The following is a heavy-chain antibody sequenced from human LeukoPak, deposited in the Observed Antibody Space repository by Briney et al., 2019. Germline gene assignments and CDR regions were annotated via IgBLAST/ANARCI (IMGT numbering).Heavy chain of an antibody. V-gene: IGHV1-46*03. CDR1: GYTFTFYS. CDR2: INPSDGTT. D-gene: IGHD3-10*01. CDR3: AREGGNYSSGSQLPPGDY. Sequence: ASVKVSCKASGYTFTFYSMHWVRQAPGQGLEWMGIINPSDGTTTYTQMLQGRVTMTRDTSTSTVYMELSSLRSEDTAVYYCAREGGNYSSGSQLPPGDYWGQGTLVTVSS. J-gene: IGHJ4*02.